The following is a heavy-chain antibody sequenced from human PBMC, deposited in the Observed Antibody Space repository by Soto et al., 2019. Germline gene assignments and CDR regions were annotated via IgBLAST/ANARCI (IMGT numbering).Heavy chain of an antibody. D-gene: IGHD3-3*01. CDR1: GYSFTIDC. CDR2: IDPSDSYT. J-gene: IGHJ5*02. CDR3: ARHTIFGVVIPRVRFDP. Sequence: PGESLKISCNGSGYSFTIDCISLVLQMPGKGLEWMGRIDPSDSYTNYSPSFQGHVTISADKSISTAYLQWSSLKASDTAMYYCARHTIFGVVIPRVRFDPWGQGTLVTVS. V-gene: IGHV5-10-1*01.